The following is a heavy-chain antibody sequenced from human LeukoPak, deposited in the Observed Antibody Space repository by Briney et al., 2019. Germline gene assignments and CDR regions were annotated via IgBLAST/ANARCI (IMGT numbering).Heavy chain of an antibody. CDR3: ARVRLLNGYNPYFDY. CDR1: GFTFSSYA. Sequence: GRSLRLSCAASGFTFSSYAMHWVRQAPGKGLEWVAVISYDGSNKYYADSVKGRFTISRDNSKNTLYLQMNSLRAGDTAVYYCARVRLLNGYNPYFDYWGQGTLVTVSS. CDR2: ISYDGSNK. V-gene: IGHV3-30-3*01. D-gene: IGHD5-24*01. J-gene: IGHJ4*02.